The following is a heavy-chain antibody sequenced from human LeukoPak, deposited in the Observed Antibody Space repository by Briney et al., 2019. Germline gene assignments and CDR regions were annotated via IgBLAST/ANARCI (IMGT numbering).Heavy chain of an antibody. V-gene: IGHV4-61*01. CDR3: ARDNPRGATTGAFDI. D-gene: IGHD1-26*01. Sequence: SETLSLTCTVSGGSVSSGSYYWSWIRQPPGKGLEWIGCIYYSGSTNYNPSLKSRVTISVDTSKNQFSLKLSSVTAADTAVYYCARDNPRGATTGAFDIWGQGTMVTVSS. CDR2: IYYSGST. CDR1: GGSVSSGSYY. J-gene: IGHJ3*02.